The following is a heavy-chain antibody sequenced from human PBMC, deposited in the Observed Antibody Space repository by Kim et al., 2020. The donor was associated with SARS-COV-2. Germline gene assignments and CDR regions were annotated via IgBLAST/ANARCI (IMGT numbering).Heavy chain of an antibody. D-gene: IGHD1-1*01. J-gene: IGHJ6*02. CDR1: GGTFSSYT. CDR3: ARDESHWNYGYYGMDV. Sequence: SVKVSCKASGGTFSSYTISWVRQAPGQGLEWMGRIIPILGIANYAQKFQGRVTITADKSTSTAYMELSSLRSEDTAVYYCARDESHWNYGYYGMDVWGQGTTVTVSS. CDR2: IIPILGIA. V-gene: IGHV1-69*04.